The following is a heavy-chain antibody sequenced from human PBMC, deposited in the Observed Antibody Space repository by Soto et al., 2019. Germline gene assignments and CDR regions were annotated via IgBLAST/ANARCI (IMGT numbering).Heavy chain of an antibody. D-gene: IGHD3-10*01. CDR2: IYHSGST. CDR1: GGSISSGGYS. CDR3: ARAGWFGEQLNWFDP. Sequence: SETLSLTCAVSGGSISSGGYSWSWIRQPPGKGLEWIGYIYHSGSTYYNPSLKSRVTISVDRSKNQFSLKLSSVTAADTAVYYCARAGWFGEQLNWFDPWGQGTLVTVSS. J-gene: IGHJ5*02. V-gene: IGHV4-30-2*01.